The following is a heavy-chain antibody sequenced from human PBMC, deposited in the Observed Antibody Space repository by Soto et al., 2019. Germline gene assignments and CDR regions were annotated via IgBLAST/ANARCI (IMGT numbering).Heavy chain of an antibody. J-gene: IGHJ3*02. CDR3: ARDSAITIFGVAYDAFDI. D-gene: IGHD3-3*01. CDR2: IYYSGST. Sequence: TLSLTCAVYGGSFSGYYWSWIRQHPGKGLEWIGYIYYSGSTYYNPSLKSRVTISVDTSKNQFSLKLSSVTAADTAVYYCARDSAITIFGVAYDAFDIWGQGTMVTVSS. CDR1: GGSFSGYY. V-gene: IGHV4-31*11.